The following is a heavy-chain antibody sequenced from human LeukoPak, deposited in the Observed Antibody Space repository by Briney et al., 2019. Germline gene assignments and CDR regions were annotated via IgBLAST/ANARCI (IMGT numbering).Heavy chain of an antibody. D-gene: IGHD3-10*01. Sequence: PETLSLTCTVSGGSISSYYWSWIRQPAGKGLEWIGRIYTSGSTNYNPSLKSRVTMSVDTSKNQFSLNLSSVTAADTAVYYCARWGGRLNAFDIWGQGTMVTVSS. CDR1: GGSISSYY. J-gene: IGHJ3*02. V-gene: IGHV4-4*07. CDR3: ARWGGRLNAFDI. CDR2: IYTSGST.